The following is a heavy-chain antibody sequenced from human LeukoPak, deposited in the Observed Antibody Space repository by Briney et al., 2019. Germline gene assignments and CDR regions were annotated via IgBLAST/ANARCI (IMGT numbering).Heavy chain of an antibody. CDR1: GGSISSSSYY. D-gene: IGHD7-27*01. V-gene: IGHV4-39*07. CDR2: IYYSGST. CDR3: ARDNWGSLDI. Sequence: SETLSLTCTVSGGSISSSSYYWGWIRQPPGKGLEWIGSIYYSGSTYYNPSLKSRVTISVDTSKRQFSLKLRSVTAADTAVYYCARDNWGSLDIWGPGILVTVSS. J-gene: IGHJ4*02.